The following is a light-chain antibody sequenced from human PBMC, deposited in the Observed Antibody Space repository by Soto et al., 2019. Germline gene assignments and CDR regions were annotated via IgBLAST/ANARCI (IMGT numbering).Light chain of an antibody. CDR3: SSFTSTSTQV. Sequence: QSVLTQPASVSGSPGQSITISCTGSSSDVGGYNYVSWYQQHPGKVPKLIIFEVNNRPSGVSNRFTGSKSGNTASLTISGLRAEDEAYYFCSSFTSTSTQVLGGGTKLTVL. CDR1: SSDVGGYNY. V-gene: IGLV2-14*03. J-gene: IGLJ1*01. CDR2: EVN.